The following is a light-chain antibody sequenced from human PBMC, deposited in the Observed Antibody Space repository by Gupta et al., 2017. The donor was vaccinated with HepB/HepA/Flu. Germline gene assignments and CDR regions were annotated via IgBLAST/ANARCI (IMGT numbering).Light chain of an antibody. V-gene: IGKV3-20*01. J-gene: IGKJ4*01. CDR1: QRVTRTY. Sequence: ENVFTQSPGALSLSQGERATLSCRASQRVTRTYLAWYQQKPGQAPRLLIYDISTRATGTPERFSGSGSGTDFTRTIRRLEPEDFAIYYCQQYGSSPLTFGGGTRVEIK. CDR2: DIS. CDR3: QQYGSSPLT.